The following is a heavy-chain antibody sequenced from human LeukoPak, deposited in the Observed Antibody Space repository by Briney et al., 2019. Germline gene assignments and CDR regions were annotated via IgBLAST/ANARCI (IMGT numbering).Heavy chain of an antibody. V-gene: IGHV3-72*01. CDR2: VRNKAKGYTT. J-gene: IGHJ4*02. CDR3: TSGTLTLFQY. Sequence: GGSLRLSCAASGFTFSHHYMDGVREARGGGGEWVGSVRNKAKGYTTEYTASFKVRFTNSRDASKNSLYLQMTSLETADTAVYYCTSGTLTLFQYWGQGTLVSVSS. CDR1: GFTFSHHY.